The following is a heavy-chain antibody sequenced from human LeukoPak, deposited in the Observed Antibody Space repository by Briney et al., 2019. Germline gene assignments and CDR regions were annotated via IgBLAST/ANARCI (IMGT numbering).Heavy chain of an antibody. Sequence: AGSLRLSCAAPGFIFGDYSMHWVRHRPGKGLEWVSLVSWDGGSVYYADSVRGRFTISRDNMKDSLFLQMKSLKTEDTAFYFCARDRGGNTAGFDSWGQGTLVTVSS. CDR2: VSWDGGSV. V-gene: IGHV3-43*01. CDR1: GFIFGDYS. J-gene: IGHJ4*02. CDR3: ARDRGGNTAGFDS. D-gene: IGHD4-23*01.